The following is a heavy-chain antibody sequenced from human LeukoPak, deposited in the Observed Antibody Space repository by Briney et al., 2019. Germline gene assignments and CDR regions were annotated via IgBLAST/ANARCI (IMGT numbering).Heavy chain of an antibody. CDR1: GYTFTGYY. D-gene: IGHD3-22*01. CDR3: ARGEPYYYDSSGYQIDY. Sequence: GASVKVSCKASGYTFTGYYMHWVRQAPGQGLEWMGWINPNSGGTNYAQKLQGRVTMTRDTSISTAYMELSRLRSDDTAVYYCARGEPYYYDSSGYQIDYWGQGTLVTVSS. J-gene: IGHJ4*02. CDR2: INPNSGGT. V-gene: IGHV1-2*02.